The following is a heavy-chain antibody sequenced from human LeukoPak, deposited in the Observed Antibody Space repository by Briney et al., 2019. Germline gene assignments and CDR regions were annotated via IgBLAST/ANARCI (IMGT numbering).Heavy chain of an antibody. V-gene: IGHV4-34*01. Sequence: SETLSLTCAVYGGSFSGYYWSWIRQPPGKGLEWIGEINHSGSTNYNPSLKSRVTISVDTSKNQFSLKLSSVTAADTAVYYCARRIRFLEWLFIDYWGQGTLVTVSS. CDR2: INHSGST. J-gene: IGHJ4*02. D-gene: IGHD3-3*01. CDR1: GGSFSGYY. CDR3: ARRIRFLEWLFIDY.